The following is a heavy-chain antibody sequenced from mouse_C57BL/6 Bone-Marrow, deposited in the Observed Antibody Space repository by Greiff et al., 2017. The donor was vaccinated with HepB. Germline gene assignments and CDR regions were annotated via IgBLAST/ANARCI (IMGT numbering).Heavy chain of an antibody. CDR3: ARGFMVTTKGFAY. D-gene: IGHD2-2*01. V-gene: IGHV5-4*01. J-gene: IGHJ3*01. Sequence: EVHLVESGGGLVKPGGSLKLSCAASGFTFSSYAMSWVRQTPEKRLEWVATISDGGSYTYYPDNVKGRFTISRDNAKNNLYLQMSHLKSEDTAMYYCARGFMVTTKGFAYWGQGTLVTVSA. CDR1: GFTFSSYA. CDR2: ISDGGSYT.